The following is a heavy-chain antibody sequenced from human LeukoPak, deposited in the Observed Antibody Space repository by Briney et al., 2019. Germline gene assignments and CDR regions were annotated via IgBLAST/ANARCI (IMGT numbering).Heavy chain of an antibody. Sequence: GGSLRLSCTASGFIFSSYWMGWVRQAPGKGPEWVANIRHDGNEMYYVDSVKGRFTISRDNAKNSLYLQMNSLRVDDTAVYYCARPSYTSGSYFDYWGQGTLVTVS. V-gene: IGHV3-7*01. J-gene: IGHJ4*02. D-gene: IGHD3-10*01. CDR3: ARPSYTSGSYFDY. CDR2: IRHDGNEM. CDR1: GFIFSSYW.